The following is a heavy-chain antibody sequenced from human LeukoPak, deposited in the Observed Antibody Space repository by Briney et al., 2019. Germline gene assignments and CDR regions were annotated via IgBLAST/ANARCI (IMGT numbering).Heavy chain of an antibody. Sequence: PGGSLRLSCAASGFTFSNYWMNWVRQAPGKGLEWVANIKQDSSQKWYVDSVKGRFTISRDNAKNSLYLEMNNLRVEDTAVYYCAREFGPDYWGQGTLVAVSS. CDR2: IKQDSSQK. CDR3: AREFGPDY. D-gene: IGHD3-10*01. J-gene: IGHJ4*02. V-gene: IGHV3-7*01. CDR1: GFTFSNYW.